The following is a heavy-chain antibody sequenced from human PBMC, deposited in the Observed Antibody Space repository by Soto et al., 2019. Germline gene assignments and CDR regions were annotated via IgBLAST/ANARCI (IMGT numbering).Heavy chain of an antibody. J-gene: IGHJ4*02. CDR2: ITGSGGAM. Sequence: GGSLRLSCTASGFDFSGSEMNWFRQAPGKGLEWVAYITGSGGAMFHADSVKGRFSISRDNAKNSLFLEMNKLTVDDAGVYYCAKVAPFILGSPFWGQGTLVTGSS. CDR1: GFDFSGSE. V-gene: IGHV3-48*03. CDR3: AKVAPFILGSPF. D-gene: IGHD2-21*01.